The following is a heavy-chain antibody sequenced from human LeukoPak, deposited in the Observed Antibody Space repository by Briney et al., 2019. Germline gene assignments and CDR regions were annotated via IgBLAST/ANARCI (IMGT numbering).Heavy chain of an antibody. V-gene: IGHV3-30-3*01. Sequence: GGSLRLSCAASGFTFSSFGMHWARQAPGKGLEWVAVITYDGSKKYYADSVKGRFTISRDNPKNTLYLQMDSLRTEDTAVYYCARGLDYDILTFWGQGTLVTVSS. CDR1: GFTFSSFG. CDR2: ITYDGSKK. D-gene: IGHD3-9*01. CDR3: ARGLDYDILTF. J-gene: IGHJ4*02.